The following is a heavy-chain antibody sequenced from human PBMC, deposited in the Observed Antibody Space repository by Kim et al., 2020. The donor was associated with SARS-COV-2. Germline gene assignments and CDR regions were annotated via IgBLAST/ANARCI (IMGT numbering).Heavy chain of an antibody. J-gene: IGHJ5*02. V-gene: IGHV3-23*03. CDR1: GFTFSSYA. CDR2: IYSGGSST. D-gene: IGHD6-13*01. CDR3: AKATDHSSSWPNWFDP. Sequence: GGSLRLSCAASGFTFSSYAMSWVRQAPGKGLEWVSVIYSGGSSTYYADAVKGQFTISRDNSKNTLYLQMNSLRAEDTAVYYCAKATDHSSSWPNWFDPWGQGTLVTVSS.